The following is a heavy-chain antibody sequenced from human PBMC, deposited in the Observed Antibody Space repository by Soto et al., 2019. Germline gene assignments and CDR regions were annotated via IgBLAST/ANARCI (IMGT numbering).Heavy chain of an antibody. CDR3: ATESWNPYYYYYGMDV. Sequence: ASVKVSCKVSGYTLTELSMHWVRQAPGKGLEWMGGFDPEDGETIYAQKFQGRVTMTEDTSTDTAYMELSSLRSEDTAVYYCATESWNPYYYYYGMDVWGQGTTVTVSS. CDR1: GYTLTELS. CDR2: FDPEDGET. J-gene: IGHJ6*02. D-gene: IGHD1-1*01. V-gene: IGHV1-24*01.